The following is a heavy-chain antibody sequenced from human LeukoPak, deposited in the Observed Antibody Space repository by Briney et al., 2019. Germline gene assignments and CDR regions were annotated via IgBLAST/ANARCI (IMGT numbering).Heavy chain of an antibody. CDR2: ISWNGGSI. J-gene: IGHJ3*02. CDR1: GFTFDDYA. CDR3: AKDSKVAGFYDAFDI. D-gene: IGHD6-19*01. Sequence: PGGSLRLSCAASGFTFDDYAMHWVRQAPGKGLEWVSGISWNGGSIGYADSVKGRFTISRDNAKNSLYLQMNSLRAEDTALYYCAKDSKVAGFYDAFDIWGQGTMVTVSS. V-gene: IGHV3-9*01.